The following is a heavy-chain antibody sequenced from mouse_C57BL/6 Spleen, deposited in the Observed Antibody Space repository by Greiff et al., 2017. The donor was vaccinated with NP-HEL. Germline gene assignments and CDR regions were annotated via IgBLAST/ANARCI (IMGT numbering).Heavy chain of an antibody. CDR2: IYPGDGDT. V-gene: IGHV1-82*01. D-gene: IGHD2-4*01. Sequence: QVQLQQSGPELVKPGASVKISCKASGYAFSSSWMNWVKQRHGKGLEWIGRIYPGDGDTNYNGKLKGKATLTADKSSSTAYMHLSSLTSDDSAVYFYATYDDDRGGYFDYWGQGTTLTVSS. CDR3: ATYDDDRGGYFDY. J-gene: IGHJ2*01. CDR1: GYAFSSSW.